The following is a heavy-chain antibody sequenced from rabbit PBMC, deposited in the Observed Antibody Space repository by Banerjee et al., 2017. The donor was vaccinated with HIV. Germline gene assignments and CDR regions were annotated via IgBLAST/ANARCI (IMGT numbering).Heavy chain of an antibody. D-gene: IGHD2-1*01. Sequence: QSLEESGGGLVKPEGSLTLTCTASGFDLSSYWMSWVRQAPGKGLEWIACIYAGSSGITYYASWAKGRFTISKTSSTTVTLQMTSLTAADTATYFCARGGVYGGYDWWGPGTLVTVS. CDR3: ARGGVYGGYDW. CDR1: GFDLSSYW. CDR2: IYAGSSGIT. V-gene: IGHV1S40*01. J-gene: IGHJ6*01.